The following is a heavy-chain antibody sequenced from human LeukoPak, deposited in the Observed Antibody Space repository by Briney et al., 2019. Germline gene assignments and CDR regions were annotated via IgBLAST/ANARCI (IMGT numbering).Heavy chain of an antibody. J-gene: IGHJ4*02. CDR1: GYTFTGYY. D-gene: IGHD5-18*01. CDR2: INPNTGVT. CDR3: ARDGYAYCQFDY. Sequence: ASVKVSCKASGYTFTGYYIHWVRQAPGQGLEWMGWINPNTGVTKYAQEFQGRVTMTRDTSISTAYMELSRLRSDDTAIYYGARDGYAYCQFDYWGQGTLVTVSS. V-gene: IGHV1-2*02.